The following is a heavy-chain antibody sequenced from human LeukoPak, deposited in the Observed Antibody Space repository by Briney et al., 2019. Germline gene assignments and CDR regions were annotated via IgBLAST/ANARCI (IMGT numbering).Heavy chain of an antibody. CDR2: ISSNGGST. CDR3: VKDGADFGENGWFDP. J-gene: IGHJ5*02. V-gene: IGHV3-64D*09. D-gene: IGHD3-10*01. Sequence: GGSLRLSCSASGLTFRNYAMHWVRQAPGKGLEYVSVISSNGGSTYFADSVKGRFTISRDNSKNTVYLQMSSLRAEDTAVYYCVKDGADFGENGWFDPWGQGTLVTVSS. CDR1: GLTFRNYA.